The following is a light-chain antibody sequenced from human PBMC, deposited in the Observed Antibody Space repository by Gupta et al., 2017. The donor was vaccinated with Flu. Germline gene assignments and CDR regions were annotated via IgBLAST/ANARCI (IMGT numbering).Light chain of an antibody. J-gene: IGLJ3*02. CDR2: EVT. V-gene: IGLV2-23*02. CDR1: SSDIGNYNL. Sequence: QSALPQPDSVSGSPGQSITISCTGTSSDIGNYNLVSWYQQYPGKAPKFMIYEVTKRPSGVSDRFSGSKSGNTASLTISGLQAEDEADYYCCSDAPGSIWVFGGGTKLTVL. CDR3: CSDAPGSIWV.